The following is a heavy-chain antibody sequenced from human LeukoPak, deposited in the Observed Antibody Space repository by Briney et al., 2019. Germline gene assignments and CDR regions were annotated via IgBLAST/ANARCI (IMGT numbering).Heavy chain of an antibody. J-gene: IGHJ4*02. CDR1: RGSISSYY. Sequence: SETLSLTCTVSRGSISSYYWSWIRQPPGKGLERIGYIHYNESTNYNPSLKSRVTISVDTSKNKFSLKLSSVTAADTAVYYCARRYSDYVPFDYWGQGTLVTVSS. CDR2: IHYNEST. D-gene: IGHD5-12*01. V-gene: IGHV4-59*08. CDR3: ARRYSDYVPFDY.